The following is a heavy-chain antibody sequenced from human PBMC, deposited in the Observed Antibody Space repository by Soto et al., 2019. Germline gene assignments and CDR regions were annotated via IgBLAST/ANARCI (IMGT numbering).Heavy chain of an antibody. J-gene: IGHJ4*02. D-gene: IGHD3-3*01. CDR3: ARVYGLVQYDDFWSGYYDY. V-gene: IGHV1-46*01. CDR1: ARTFTNNY. Sequence: QVQLVQSGSEVKKPGASVKISCKSSARTFTNNYINWVRQAPGQGLEWLGVFNPSGGTTRYAQKFQDRVTMTGDTSTRTVSMELSNLRSEDTAVYYCARVYGLVQYDDFWSGYYDYWGQGTLVTVSS. CDR2: FNPSGGTT.